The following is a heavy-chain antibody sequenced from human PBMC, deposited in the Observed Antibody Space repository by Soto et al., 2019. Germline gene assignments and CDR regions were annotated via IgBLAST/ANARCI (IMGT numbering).Heavy chain of an antibody. CDR2: TSHSGST. CDR1: GYYITSGYY. Sequence: PWETLSLTCAVSGYYITSGYYWGWIRQHPGKGLEWIGRTSHSGSTYYNPSLKSRVTISLDTSKNQFSLKLSSVTASDTAVYYCDRDGVVPAFFGGMDVWGQGTTVT. CDR3: DRDGVVPAFFGGMDV. V-gene: IGHV4-38-2*02. J-gene: IGHJ6*02. D-gene: IGHD2-2*01.